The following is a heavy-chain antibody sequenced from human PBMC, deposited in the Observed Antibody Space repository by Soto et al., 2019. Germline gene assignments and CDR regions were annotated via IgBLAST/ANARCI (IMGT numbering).Heavy chain of an antibody. Sequence: GGSLRLSCAASGFTFSNFAMNWVRHAPGKGLEWVSAISGSGHAAYYTDSVRGRFTISRDNSQNMLYLQMTSLRADDTALYFCATAGGAGNNLWFEFWGRGTPVTVSS. CDR3: ATAGGAGNNLWFEF. D-gene: IGHD3-10*01. CDR1: GFTFSNFA. J-gene: IGHJ4*02. CDR2: ISGSGHAA. V-gene: IGHV3-23*01.